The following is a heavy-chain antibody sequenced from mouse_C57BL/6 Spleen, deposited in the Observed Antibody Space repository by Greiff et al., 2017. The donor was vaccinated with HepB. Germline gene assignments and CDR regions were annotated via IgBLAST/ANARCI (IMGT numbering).Heavy chain of an antibody. V-gene: IGHV1-4*01. CDR1: GYTFTSYT. D-gene: IGHD1-1*01. CDR3: ARWGTTVVATDY. CDR2: INPSSGYT. J-gene: IGHJ2*01. Sequence: QVQLQQSGAELARPGASVKMSCKASGYTFTSYTIHWVKQRPGQGLEWIGYINPSSGYTKYTQKFKDKATLTADKSSSTAYMQLSSLTSEDSAVYYCARWGTTVVATDYWGQGTTLTVSS.